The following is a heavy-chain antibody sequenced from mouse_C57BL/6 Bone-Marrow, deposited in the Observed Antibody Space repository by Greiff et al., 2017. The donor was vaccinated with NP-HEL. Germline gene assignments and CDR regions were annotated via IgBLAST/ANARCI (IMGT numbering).Heavy chain of an antibody. J-gene: IGHJ4*01. CDR1: GFSFNTYA. Sequence: EVKLMESGGGLVQPKGSLKLSCAASGFSFNTYAMNWVRQAPGKGLEWVARISSKSNNYATYYADSVKDRFTISRDDSQGMLYLQKNNLKTEDTAMYYCERPLQLRLRYYYAMDYWGQGTSVTVSS. CDR2: ISSKSNNYAT. CDR3: ERPLQLRLRYYYAMDY. D-gene: IGHD3-2*02. V-gene: IGHV10-1*01.